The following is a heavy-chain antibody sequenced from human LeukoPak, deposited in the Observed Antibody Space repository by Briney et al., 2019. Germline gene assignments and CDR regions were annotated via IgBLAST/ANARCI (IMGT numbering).Heavy chain of an antibody. V-gene: IGHV4-59*08. CDR3: ARSTGNYRELDY. J-gene: IGHJ4*02. D-gene: IGHD3-9*01. CDR2: ISYSGST. CDR1: DGSISNYY. Sequence: SETPSLTCTVSDGSISNYYWSWIRQPPGKGPEWIGYISYSGSTNYNPSLKSRVTISVDTSKNQFSLRLRSVTAADTAVYYCARSTGNYRELDYWGQGTLVTVSS.